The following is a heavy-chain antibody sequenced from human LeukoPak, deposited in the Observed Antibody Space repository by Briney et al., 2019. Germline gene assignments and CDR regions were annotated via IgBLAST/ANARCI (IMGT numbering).Heavy chain of an antibody. CDR2: ISYDGSNK. Sequence: GGSLRLSCAASGFTFSSYAMHWVRQAPGKGLEWVAVISYDGSNKYYADSVKGRFTISRDNSKNTLYLQMNSLRAEDTAVYYCARGSGYYYYYYYGMDVWGQGTTDTVSS. CDR3: ARGSGYYYYYYYGMDV. CDR1: GFTFSSYA. J-gene: IGHJ6*02. V-gene: IGHV3-30-3*01. D-gene: IGHD3-22*01.